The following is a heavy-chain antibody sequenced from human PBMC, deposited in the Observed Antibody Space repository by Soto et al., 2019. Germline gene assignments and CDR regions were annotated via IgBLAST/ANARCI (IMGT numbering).Heavy chain of an antibody. J-gene: IGHJ4*02. D-gene: IGHD3-10*01. Sequence: SETLSLTCAVYGGSFSGYYWSWIRQPPGKGLEWIGEINHSGSTNYNPSLKSRVTISVDTSKNQFSLKLSSVTAADTAVYYCARVAYGSGSYLDYWGQGTLVTVS. CDR2: INHSGST. CDR3: ARVAYGSGSYLDY. V-gene: IGHV4-34*01. CDR1: GGSFSGYY.